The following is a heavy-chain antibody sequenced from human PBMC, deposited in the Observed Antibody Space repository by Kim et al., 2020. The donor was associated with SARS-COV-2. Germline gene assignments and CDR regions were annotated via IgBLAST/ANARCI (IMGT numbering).Heavy chain of an antibody. CDR1: GYTFTSYA. CDR2: INAGNGNT. Sequence: ASVKVSCKASGYTFTSYAMHWVRQAPGQRLEWMGWINAGNGNTKYSQKFQGRVTITRDTSASTAYMELSSLRSEDTAVYYCARYRCGGDCYTIDYWGQGTLVTVSS. CDR3: ARYRCGGDCYTIDY. J-gene: IGHJ4*02. D-gene: IGHD2-21*01. V-gene: IGHV1-3*01.